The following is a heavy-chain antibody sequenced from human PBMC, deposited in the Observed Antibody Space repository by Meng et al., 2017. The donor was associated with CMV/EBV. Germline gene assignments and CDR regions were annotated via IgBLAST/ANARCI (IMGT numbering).Heavy chain of an antibody. V-gene: IGHV1-8*01. Sequence: ASVKVSCKASGYTFTSYDINWVRQATGQGLEWMGWMNPNSGNTGYAQKFQGRVTMTRSTSISTAYMELSSLRSEDTAVYYCARERSESGGVIIDYWGQGTLVTVSS. CDR1: GYTFTSYD. CDR2: MNPNSGNT. J-gene: IGHJ4*02. D-gene: IGHD3-10*01. CDR3: ARERSESGGVIIDY.